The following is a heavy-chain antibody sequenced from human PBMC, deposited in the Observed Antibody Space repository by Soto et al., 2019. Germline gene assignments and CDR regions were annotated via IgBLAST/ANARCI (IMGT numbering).Heavy chain of an antibody. V-gene: IGHV4-39*01. CDR2: MFYSGAT. Sequence: PSETLSLTCTVSGGSISDISYCWGWIRQPPGRGLQWIGCMFYSGATYYNPSLKNRVTLSVDTSNNEFSLKLVSVTAPDTAVYYCARHKSGSDWLDPWGQGTLVTDSS. J-gene: IGHJ5*02. D-gene: IGHD2-15*01. CDR3: ARHKSGSDWLDP. CDR1: GGSISDISYC.